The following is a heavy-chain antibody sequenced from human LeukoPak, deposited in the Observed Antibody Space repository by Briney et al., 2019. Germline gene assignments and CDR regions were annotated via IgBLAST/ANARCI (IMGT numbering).Heavy chain of an antibody. Sequence: ASVKVSCKASGYTFTSYYMHWVRQAPGQGLEWMGIINPSGGSTSYAQKFQGRVTMTRDTSISTAYMELSRLRSDDTAVYYCARVRYRLAETYIDYWGQGTLVTVSS. CDR2: INPSGGST. V-gene: IGHV1-46*01. J-gene: IGHJ4*02. D-gene: IGHD3-16*01. CDR1: GYTFTSYY. CDR3: ARVRYRLAETYIDY.